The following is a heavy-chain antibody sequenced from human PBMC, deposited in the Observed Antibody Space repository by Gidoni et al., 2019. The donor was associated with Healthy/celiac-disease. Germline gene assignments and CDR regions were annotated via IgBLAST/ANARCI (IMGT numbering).Heavy chain of an antibody. CDR2: IIPILGIA. CDR1: GGTFSSYT. J-gene: IGHJ4*02. Sequence: QVQLVQSGAEVQKPGSSVKVSCKASGGTFSSYTISWVRQAPGQGLEWMGRIIPILGIANYAQKFQGRVTITADKSTSTAYMELSSLRSEDTAVYYCARGGSGGTIDYWGQGTLVTVSS. V-gene: IGHV1-69*02. D-gene: IGHD2-15*01. CDR3: ARGGSGGTIDY.